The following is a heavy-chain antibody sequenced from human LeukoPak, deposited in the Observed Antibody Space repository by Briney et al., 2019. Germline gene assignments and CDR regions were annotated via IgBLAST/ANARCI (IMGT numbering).Heavy chain of an antibody. CDR3: AKDHVLLWFGESQNWFDP. CDR1: GFTFSSYA. V-gene: IGHV3-23*01. CDR2: ISGSGGST. D-gene: IGHD3-10*01. Sequence: GGSLRHSCAASGFTFSSYAMSWVRQAPGKGLEWVSAISGSGGSTYYADSVKGRFTISRDNSKNTLYLQMNSLRAEDTAVYYCAKDHVLLWFGESQNWFDPWGQGTLVTVSS. J-gene: IGHJ5*02.